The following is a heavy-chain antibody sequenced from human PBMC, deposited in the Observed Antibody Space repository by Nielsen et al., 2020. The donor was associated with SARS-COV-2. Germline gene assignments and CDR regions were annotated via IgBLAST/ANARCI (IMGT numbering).Heavy chain of an antibody. CDR1: GYTFTKYA. V-gene: IGHV1-3*01. CDR3: ARPITNNYYYYYMDV. Sequence: ASVKVSCKTSGYTFTKYAVHWVRQAPGQGLEWMGWINAGNRNTKYSQKFQGRVTITGDTSASTAYMELRSLRSDDTAVYYCARPITNNYYYYYMDVWGKGTTVTVSS. J-gene: IGHJ6*03. D-gene: IGHD1-1*01. CDR2: INAGNRNT.